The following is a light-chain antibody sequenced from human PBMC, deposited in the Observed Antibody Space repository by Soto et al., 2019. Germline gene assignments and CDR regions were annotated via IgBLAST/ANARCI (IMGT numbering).Light chain of an antibody. CDR2: DAS. Sequence: DIQMTQSPSALAASVGGRGTSTCRASQSISSWLAWYQQKPGKAPKLLIYDASSLESGVPSRFSGSGSGTEFTLTISSLQPDDFATYYCQQYKNYLGTFGQGTKVDI. CDR1: QSISSW. J-gene: IGKJ1*01. V-gene: IGKV1-5*01. CDR3: QQYKNYLGT.